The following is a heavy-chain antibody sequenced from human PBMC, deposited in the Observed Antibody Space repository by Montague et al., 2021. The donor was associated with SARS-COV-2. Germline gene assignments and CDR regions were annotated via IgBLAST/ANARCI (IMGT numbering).Heavy chain of an antibody. D-gene: IGHD2-8*01. CDR1: GFTFSSYG. CDR2: ISYDGSNK. CDR3: AKDFMSLMVYAMVYYYYGMDV. Sequence: SLRLSCAASGFTFSSYGMHWVPQAPGKGLEWVAVISYDGSNKYYADSVKGRFTISRDNSKNTLYLQMNSLRAEDTAVYYCAKDFMSLMVYAMVYYYYGMDVWGQGTTVTVS. V-gene: IGHV3-30*18. J-gene: IGHJ6*02.